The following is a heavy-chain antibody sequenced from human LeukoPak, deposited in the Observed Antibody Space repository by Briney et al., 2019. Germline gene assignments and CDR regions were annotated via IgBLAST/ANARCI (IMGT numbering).Heavy chain of an antibody. CDR2: IIPIFGTA. CDR3: ARSGYSYGTNDY. V-gene: IGHV1-69*13. J-gene: IGHJ4*02. Sequence: SVKVSCKASGGTFSSYAISWVRQAPGQGLEWMGGIIPIFGTANYAEKFQGRVTITADESTSTAYMELSSLRSEDTAVYYCARSGYSYGTNDYWGQGTLVTVSS. D-gene: IGHD5-18*01. CDR1: GGTFSSYA.